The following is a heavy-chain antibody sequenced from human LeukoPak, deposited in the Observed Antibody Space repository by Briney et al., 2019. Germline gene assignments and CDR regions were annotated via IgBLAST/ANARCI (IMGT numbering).Heavy chain of an antibody. J-gene: IGHJ2*01. Sequence: PSETLSLTCTVSGGSISSYYWSWIRQPPGKGLEWVGYIYSSGSTNYNPSLKSRVTISVDTSKNQFSLKLSSVTAADTAVYYCARGARDYYGDYSWYFDLWGRGTLVTVSS. CDR3: ARGARDYYGDYSWYFDL. D-gene: IGHD4-17*01. CDR1: GGSISSYY. CDR2: IYSSGST. V-gene: IGHV4-59*12.